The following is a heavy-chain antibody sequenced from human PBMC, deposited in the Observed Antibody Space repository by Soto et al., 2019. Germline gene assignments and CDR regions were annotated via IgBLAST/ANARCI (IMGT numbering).Heavy chain of an antibody. J-gene: IGHJ4*02. Sequence: GESLKISCKHSGFNFPTFWIAWVRQMPGKGLEWMGRIDPGDSYTNYSPSFQGHVTISADKSISTAYLQWSSLKASDTAMYYCARLQAAAGDNDLTFDYRGQGTLVTVSS. CDR3: ARLQAAAGDNDLTFDY. D-gene: IGHD6-13*01. V-gene: IGHV5-10-1*01. CDR1: GFNFPTFW. CDR2: IDPGDSYT.